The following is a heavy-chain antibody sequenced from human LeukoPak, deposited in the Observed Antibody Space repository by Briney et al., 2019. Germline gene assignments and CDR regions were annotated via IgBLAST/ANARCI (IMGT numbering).Heavy chain of an antibody. J-gene: IGHJ5*02. CDR3: ARDGYCSGGSCYDSWFDP. Sequence: GGSLRLSCTASGFTFKDFAMHWVRHAPGKGLEWVSLISWDGHFIYYADSVKGRFTISRDNSKNTLYLQMNSLRAEDTAVYYCARDGYCSGGSCYDSWFDPWGQGTLVTVSS. CDR1: GFTFKDFA. CDR2: ISWDGHFI. V-gene: IGHV3-43D*03. D-gene: IGHD2-15*01.